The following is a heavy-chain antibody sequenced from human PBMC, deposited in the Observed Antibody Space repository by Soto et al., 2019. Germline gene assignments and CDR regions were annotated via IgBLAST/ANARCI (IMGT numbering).Heavy chain of an antibody. Sequence: QVHLVQSGAEVKKPGASVKVSCKASGYTFTSYGITWVRQAPGQGLEWMGWISAHNGNTDYAQKLQGRGIVTGDTATRTAYMELRSLRSDDTGVYYCARGRYGDYWGQGALVTVSS. D-gene: IGHD1-1*01. V-gene: IGHV1-18*01. CDR1: GYTFTSYG. CDR3: ARGRYGDY. J-gene: IGHJ4*02. CDR2: ISAHNGNT.